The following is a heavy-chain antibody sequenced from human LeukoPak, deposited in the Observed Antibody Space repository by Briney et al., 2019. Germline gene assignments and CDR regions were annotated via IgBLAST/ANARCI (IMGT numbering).Heavy chain of an antibody. D-gene: IGHD3-9*01. CDR1: TSTLNFD. V-gene: IGHV1-18*01. Sequence: ASVRVSCKTSTSTLNFDFSWVRPAPGQGLEWMGWNSTYNGNTNYAQKFQGRVTMTTDTSTGTVYMELKSLRSDDTAVYYCARGIRRADILTGYSNWGQGTLVSVSS. J-gene: IGHJ4*02. CDR2: NSTYNGNT. CDR3: ARGIRRADILTGYSN.